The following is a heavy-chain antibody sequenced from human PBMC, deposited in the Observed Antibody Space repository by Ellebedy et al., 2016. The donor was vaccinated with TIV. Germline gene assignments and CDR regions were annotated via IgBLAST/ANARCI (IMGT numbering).Heavy chain of an antibody. V-gene: IGHV3-30*18. D-gene: IGHD6-6*01. Sequence: GGSLRLXXAASGFTFSSYAMSWVRQAPGKGLEWVAVISYDGSNKYYADSVKGRFTISRDNSKNTLYLQMNSLRAEDTVVYYCAKDYEQLTTDYWGQGTLVTVSS. J-gene: IGHJ4*02. CDR1: GFTFSSYA. CDR3: AKDYEQLTTDY. CDR2: ISYDGSNK.